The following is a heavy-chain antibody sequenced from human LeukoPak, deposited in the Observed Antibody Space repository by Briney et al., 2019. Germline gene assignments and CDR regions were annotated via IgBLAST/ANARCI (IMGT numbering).Heavy chain of an antibody. Sequence: SETLSLTCAVYGGSFSGYYWSWIRQPPGKGLEWIGEINHSGRTNYNPSLKSRVTISVDTSKNQFSLKLSSVTAADTAVYYCARHGGGIALIRLWFDPWGQGTLVTVSS. CDR3: ARHGGGIALIRLWFDP. D-gene: IGHD6-13*01. CDR2: INHSGRT. V-gene: IGHV4-34*01. CDR1: GGSFSGYY. J-gene: IGHJ5*02.